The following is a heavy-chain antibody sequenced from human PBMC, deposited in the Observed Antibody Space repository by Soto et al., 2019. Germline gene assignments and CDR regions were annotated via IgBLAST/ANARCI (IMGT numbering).Heavy chain of an antibody. Sequence: TSETLSLTCAVYGGSFSGYYWSWIRQPPGKGLEWIGEINHSGSTNYNPSLKSRVTISVDTSKNQFSLKLSSVTAADTAVYYCARGGVHGYSYGMWWFDPWGQGTLVPVSS. CDR3: ARGGVHGYSYGMWWFDP. D-gene: IGHD5-18*01. J-gene: IGHJ5*02. CDR1: GGSFSGYY. V-gene: IGHV4-34*01. CDR2: INHSGST.